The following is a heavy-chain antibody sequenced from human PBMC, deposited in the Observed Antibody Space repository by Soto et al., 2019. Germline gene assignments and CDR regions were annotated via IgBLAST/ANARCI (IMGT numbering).Heavy chain of an antibody. Sequence: GRSLRLSCSASALACSAFAMSWVRQAPGKGLEWVSAISASGGVTYYADSVRGRFSISRDNSKNTLFLQMSSLRGEDTAVYYCAKGLSDEARFDYWGQGILVTVSS. V-gene: IGHV3-23*01. J-gene: IGHJ4*02. CDR2: ISASGGVT. CDR1: ALACSAFA. CDR3: AKGLSDEARFDY.